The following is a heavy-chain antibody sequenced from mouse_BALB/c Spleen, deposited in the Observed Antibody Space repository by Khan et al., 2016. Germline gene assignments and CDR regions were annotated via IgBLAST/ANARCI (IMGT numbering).Heavy chain of an antibody. CDR3: TRLYYYGCSDY. CDR2: INPDSSTI. J-gene: IGHJ2*01. D-gene: IGHD1-1*01. Sequence: EVKLLESGGGLVQPGGSLKLSCAASGFDFSRYWMSWVRQAPGKGLEWIGEINPDSSTINYAPSLKGKFIISRDNAKNTLYLRRNKVSSEDTALYYCTRLYYYGCSDYWGPGTTLTVSS. V-gene: IGHV4-1*02. CDR1: GFDFSRYW.